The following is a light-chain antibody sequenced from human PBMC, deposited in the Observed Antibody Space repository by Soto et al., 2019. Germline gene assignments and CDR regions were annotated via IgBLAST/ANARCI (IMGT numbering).Light chain of an antibody. CDR3: SSYTGSSTYVV. V-gene: IGLV2-14*01. CDR1: SSDVGGYNY. J-gene: IGLJ2*01. Sequence: QSALTQPASVSGSPGQSITNSCTGTSSDVGGYNYVSWYQQHPGKAPKLMIYDVNNRPSGVSNRFSGSKSGNTASLTISGLQAEDEADYYCSSYTGSSTYVVFGGGTKLTVL. CDR2: DVN.